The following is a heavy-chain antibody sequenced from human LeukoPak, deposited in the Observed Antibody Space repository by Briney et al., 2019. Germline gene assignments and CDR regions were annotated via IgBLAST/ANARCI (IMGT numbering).Heavy chain of an antibody. V-gene: IGHV1-2*06. CDR3: ARDRGYCSGGSCYDYYYYMDV. J-gene: IGHJ6*03. D-gene: IGHD2-15*01. Sequence: ASVKVSCKASGYTFTGYYMHWVRQAPGQGLEWMGRINPNSGGTNYAQKFQGGVTMTRDTSISTAYMELSRLRSDDTAVYYCARDRGYCSGGSCYDYYYYMDVWGKGTTVTVSS. CDR2: INPNSGGT. CDR1: GYTFTGYY.